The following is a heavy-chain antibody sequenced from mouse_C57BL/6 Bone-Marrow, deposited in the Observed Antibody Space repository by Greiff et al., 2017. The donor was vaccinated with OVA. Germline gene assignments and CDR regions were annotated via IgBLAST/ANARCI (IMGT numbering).Heavy chain of an antibody. V-gene: IGHV1-61*01. CDR2: IYPSDSET. J-gene: IGHJ1*03. Sequence: QVQLQQPGAELVRPGSSVKLSCKASGYTFTSYWMDWVKQRPGQGLEWIGNIYPSDSETHYNQKFKDKATLTVDKSSSTAYMQLSSLTSEDSAVYYCARWALPRGWYFDVWGTGTTVTVSS. CDR1: GYTFTSYW. CDR3: ARWALPRGWYFDV.